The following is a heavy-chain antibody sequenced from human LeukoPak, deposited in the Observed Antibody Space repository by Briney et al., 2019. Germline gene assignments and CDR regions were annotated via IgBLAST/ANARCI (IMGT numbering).Heavy chain of an antibody. CDR3: ARETSSRYFDF. D-gene: IGHD6-6*01. V-gene: IGHV1-8*03. CDR1: GYTFTNYD. Sequence: GASVKVSCKTSGYTFTNYDINWVRQAPGQGLEWMGWMNPKSGKTGYAQKFQGRVTIIRNTSISTAYMELSSLRSEDTAVYYCARETSSRYFDFWGQETLLTVSS. CDR2: MNPKSGKT. J-gene: IGHJ4*02.